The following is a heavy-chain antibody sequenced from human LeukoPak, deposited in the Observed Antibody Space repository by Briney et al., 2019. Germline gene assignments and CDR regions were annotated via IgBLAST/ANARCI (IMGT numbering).Heavy chain of an antibody. J-gene: IGHJ3*02. Sequence: GESLKISCKGSGYIFTSDWIGWVRHMPGKGLEGMGIIYSGDSDTRYSPSFQGQVTISADKSISPAYLQLSSLKASDTAMYYCAKPRGSSWYDAFDIWGQGTMVTVSS. CDR2: IYSGDSDT. CDR1: GYIFTSDW. V-gene: IGHV5-51*01. D-gene: IGHD6-13*01. CDR3: AKPRGSSWYDAFDI.